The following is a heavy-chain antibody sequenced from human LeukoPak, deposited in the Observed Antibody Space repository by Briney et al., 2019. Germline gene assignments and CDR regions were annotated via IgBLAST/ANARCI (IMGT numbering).Heavy chain of an antibody. Sequence: ASVKVSCKVSGYTLTELSMHWVRQAPGKGLEWMGGFDPEDGETIYAQKFQGRVTMTEDTSTDTAYMELSSLRSEDTAVYYCATEISYGTCLSIWGQGTMVTVSS. CDR3: ATEISYGTCLSI. CDR1: GYTLTELS. CDR2: FDPEDGET. J-gene: IGHJ3*02. D-gene: IGHD5-18*01. V-gene: IGHV1-24*01.